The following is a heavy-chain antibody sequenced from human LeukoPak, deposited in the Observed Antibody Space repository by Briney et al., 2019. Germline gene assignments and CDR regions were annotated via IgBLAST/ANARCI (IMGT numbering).Heavy chain of an antibody. CDR2: IYHSGST. Sequence: TSETLSLTCAVSGGSISSSNWWSWVRQPPGKGLEWTGEIYHSGSTNYNPSLKSRVTIPVDKSRNHFSLNLSSVTAADTAVYYCARVNINNWHSCDYWGQGTLVTVSS. CDR3: ARVNINNWHSCDY. J-gene: IGHJ4*02. V-gene: IGHV4-4*02. CDR1: GGSISSSNW. D-gene: IGHD1-1*01.